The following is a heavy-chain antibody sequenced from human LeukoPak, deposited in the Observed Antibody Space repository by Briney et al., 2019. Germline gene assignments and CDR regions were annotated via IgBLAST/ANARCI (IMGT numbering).Heavy chain of an antibody. CDR1: GGSISSSSYY. CDR3: ACTRYYGSGSFDP. CDR2: IYYSGST. Sequence: PSETLSLTCTVSGGSISSSSYYWGWIRQPPGKGLGWIGSIYYSGSTYYNPSLKSRVTISVDTSKNQFSLKLSSVTAADTAVYYCACTRYYGSGSFDPWGQGTLVTVSS. D-gene: IGHD3-10*01. V-gene: IGHV4-39*07. J-gene: IGHJ5*02.